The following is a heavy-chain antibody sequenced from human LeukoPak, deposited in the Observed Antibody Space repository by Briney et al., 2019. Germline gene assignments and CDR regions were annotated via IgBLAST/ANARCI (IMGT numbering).Heavy chain of an antibody. CDR2: IHTSGTT. D-gene: IGHD3-22*01. Sequence: SQTLSLTCTVSGGAISSGSHYWSWIRQSAGKGLEWIGRIHTSGTTNSNPSPKSRVTISVDTSKNQFSLKLSSVTAADTAVYYCAREYYDSNKAPAFDIWGQGTMVTVS. CDR3: AREYYDSNKAPAFDI. CDR1: GGAISSGSHY. J-gene: IGHJ3*02. V-gene: IGHV4-61*02.